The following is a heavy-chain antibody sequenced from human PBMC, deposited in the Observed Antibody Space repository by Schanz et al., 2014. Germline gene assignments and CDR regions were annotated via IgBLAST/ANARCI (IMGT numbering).Heavy chain of an antibody. CDR2: IYHSGST. V-gene: IGHV4-4*02. Sequence: QVQLQESGPGLVKPSGTLSLTCAVSGGSIRSSNWWSWVRQPPGKGLEWIGEIYHSGSTNYKPSLKIRVPISADKSKNQFSRKRRSVTAADTAVYYCARRSVSPSGNSYGYVVAWFDPWGQGTLVTVSS. J-gene: IGHJ5*02. CDR1: GGSIRSSNW. CDR3: ARRSVSPSGNSYGYVVAWFDP. D-gene: IGHD5-18*01.